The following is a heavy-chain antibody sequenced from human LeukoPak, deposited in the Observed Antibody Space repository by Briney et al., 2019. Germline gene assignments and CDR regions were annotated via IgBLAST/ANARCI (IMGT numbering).Heavy chain of an antibody. V-gene: IGHV4-59*01. D-gene: IGHD1-26*01. CDR2: VYYSGST. Sequence: SETLSLTCTVSGDSISTYYWNWIRQPPGKGLEWIGYVYYSGSTNYNPSLKSRVTISVDTSKNQFSLKLSSVTAADTAVYYCARNTMGAFSAFDYWGQGTLISVSS. CDR3: ARNTMGAFSAFDY. J-gene: IGHJ4*02. CDR1: GDSISTYY.